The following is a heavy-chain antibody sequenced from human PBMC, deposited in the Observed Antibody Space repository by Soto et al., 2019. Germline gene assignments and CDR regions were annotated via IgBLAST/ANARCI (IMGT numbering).Heavy chain of an antibody. CDR2: IYSGGST. V-gene: IGHV3-66*04. J-gene: IGHJ4*02. D-gene: IGHD4-17*01. CDR1: VFTVSSNY. CDR3: ARQREAVTPFDY. Sequence: EVQLVESGGGLVQPGGSLRLSCAASVFTVSSNYMSWVRQAPGKGLEWVSVIYSGGSTYYADSVKGRFTISRDNSKNTLYLQMNSLRAEDTAVYYCARQREAVTPFDYWGQGTLVTVSS.